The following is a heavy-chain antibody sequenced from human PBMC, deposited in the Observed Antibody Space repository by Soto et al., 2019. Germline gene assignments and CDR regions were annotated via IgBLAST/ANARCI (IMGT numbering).Heavy chain of an antibody. CDR3: ARVVQQPISSNYYGLDV. CDR1: GYIFTSHF. V-gene: IGHV1-46*01. Sequence: VQLVQSGAEVKKPGASVKVSCDASGYIFTSHFIHWVRQAPGQGLEWIGVIDPRGGNTNSAQKFRGRVTLTRDTSTSTVYMDLSSLRSADTAIYYCARVVQQPISSNYYGLDVWGQGTTVTVSS. CDR2: IDPRGGNT. J-gene: IGHJ6*02. D-gene: IGHD6-13*01.